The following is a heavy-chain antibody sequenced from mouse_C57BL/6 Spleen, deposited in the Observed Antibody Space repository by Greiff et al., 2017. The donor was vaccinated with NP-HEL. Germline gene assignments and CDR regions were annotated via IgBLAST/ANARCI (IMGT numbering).Heavy chain of an antibody. J-gene: IGHJ3*01. V-gene: IGHV1-18*01. CDR1: GYTFTDYN. Sequence: EVQLQQSGPELVKPGASVKIPCKASGYTFTDYNMDWVKQSHGKSLEWIGDINPNNGGTIYNQKFKGKATLTVDKSSSTAYMGLRSLTSEDTAVYYCAREEDDGYPFAYWGQGTLVTVSA. CDR2: INPNNGGT. CDR3: AREEDDGYPFAY. D-gene: IGHD2-3*01.